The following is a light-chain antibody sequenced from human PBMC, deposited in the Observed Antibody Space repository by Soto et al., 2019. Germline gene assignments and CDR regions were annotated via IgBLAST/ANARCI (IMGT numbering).Light chain of an antibody. J-gene: IGKJ2*01. CDR1: HGISSY. V-gene: IGKV1-9*01. CDR2: AAS. Sequence: DIQLTQSPSFLSASVGDRVTITCRASHGISSYLAWYQQKPGKAPKLLISAASTLQSGVPSRFSGSGSGTECTLTISSLQPEDFATYYCQQSNDYPRTFGQGTKVEIK. CDR3: QQSNDYPRT.